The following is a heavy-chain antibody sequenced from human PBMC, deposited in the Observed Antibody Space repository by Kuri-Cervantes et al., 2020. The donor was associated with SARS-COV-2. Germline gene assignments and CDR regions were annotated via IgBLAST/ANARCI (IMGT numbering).Heavy chain of an antibody. CDR1: GGSISSGGYS. CDR2: IYHSGST. D-gene: IGHD6-6*01. V-gene: IGHV4-30-2*01. Sequence: SETLSLTCAVSGGSISSGGYSWSWIRQPPGKGLEWIGYIYHSGSTYYNPSPKSRVTISVDRSKNQFSLKLSSVTAADTAVYYCARVHARGWFDPWGQGTLVTVSS. CDR3: ARVHARGWFDP. J-gene: IGHJ5*02.